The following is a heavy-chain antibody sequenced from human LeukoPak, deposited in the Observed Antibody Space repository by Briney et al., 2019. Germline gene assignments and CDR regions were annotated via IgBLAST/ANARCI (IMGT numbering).Heavy chain of an antibody. V-gene: IGHV5-51*01. Sequence: GESLNISCTGFGYSFTSYCIAWVRQMPGKGLGWVGIIYPGDSDTRYSTSFHGQVTISADKSISTAYLQWSSLKASDTAMYYCARHLSFGELLSHWFDPWGQGTLVTVSS. CDR1: GYSFTSYC. D-gene: IGHD3-10*01. CDR3: ARHLSFGELLSHWFDP. J-gene: IGHJ5*02. CDR2: IYPGDSDT.